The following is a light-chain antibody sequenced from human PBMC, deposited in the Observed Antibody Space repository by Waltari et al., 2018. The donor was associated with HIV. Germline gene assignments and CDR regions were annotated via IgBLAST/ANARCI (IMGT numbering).Light chain of an antibody. CDR2: KDT. Sequence: SYYLTQPPSLSVSPGQTARHTCYGDALPKHYVYWYHQKPGQAPVLLIYKDTERPSGVPERFSGSRSGKTVTLTISGVQAEDEADYYCHSSDSSAAYVFGTGTKVTVL. CDR3: HSSDSSAAYV. CDR1: ALPKHY. V-gene: IGLV3-25*03. J-gene: IGLJ1*01.